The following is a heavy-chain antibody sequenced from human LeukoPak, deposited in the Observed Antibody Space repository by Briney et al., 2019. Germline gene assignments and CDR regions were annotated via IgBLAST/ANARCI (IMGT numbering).Heavy chain of an antibody. CDR1: GFSFSNYW. Sequence: GGSLRLSCAASGFSFSNYWMSWVRQAPGKGLEWVANIKQDGSESYYVGSVKGRFTISRDNAKNSLYLQMNSLRAEDTAVYYCAKDSYSKGDYWGQGTLVTVSS. CDR3: AKDSYSKGDY. CDR2: IKQDGSES. V-gene: IGHV3-7*05. J-gene: IGHJ4*02. D-gene: IGHD4-11*01.